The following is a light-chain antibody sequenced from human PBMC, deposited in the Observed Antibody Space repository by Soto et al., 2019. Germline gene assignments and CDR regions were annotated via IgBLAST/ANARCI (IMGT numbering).Light chain of an antibody. J-gene: IGLJ2*01. CDR2: GND. CDR3: QSYDSGLSAVL. CDR1: SPNIGAEYD. V-gene: IGLV1-40*01. Sequence: QSVLTQPPSVSGAPGQRVTISGTGSSPNIGAEYDVNWYQQFPGTAPKLLIYGNDNRPSGVPDLFSGSKSDTSASLAVTGLQAEDEADYYCQSYDSGLSAVLFGGGTKLTVL.